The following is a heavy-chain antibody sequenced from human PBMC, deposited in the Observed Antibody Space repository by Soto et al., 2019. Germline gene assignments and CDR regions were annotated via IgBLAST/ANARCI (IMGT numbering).Heavy chain of an antibody. Sequence: GSGPTLVNPTQTLTLTCTFSGFSLSTSGVGVGWIRQPPGKALEWLALIYWDDDKRYSPSLKSRLTITKDTSKNQVVLTMTNMDPVDTATYYCAHVLVGRVAAAGTSKYFPHWGQGTLVTVSS. D-gene: IGHD6-13*01. CDR1: GFSLSTSGVG. CDR3: AHVLVGRVAAAGTSKYFPH. V-gene: IGHV2-5*02. CDR2: IYWDDDK. J-gene: IGHJ1*01.